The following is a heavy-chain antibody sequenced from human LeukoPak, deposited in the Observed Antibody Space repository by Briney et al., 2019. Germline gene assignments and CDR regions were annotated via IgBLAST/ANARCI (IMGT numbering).Heavy chain of an antibody. J-gene: IGHJ4*02. Sequence: GGSLRLSCAASGFTFSSYEMNWVRQAPGKGLEWVSYISSSGSTLYYADSVKGRFTISRDNAKNSVYLQMSSLRAEDTAVYYCARDLEGMATIDYWGQGTLVTVSS. V-gene: IGHV3-48*03. CDR2: ISSSGSTL. CDR1: GFTFSSYE. D-gene: IGHD5-24*01. CDR3: ARDLEGMATIDY.